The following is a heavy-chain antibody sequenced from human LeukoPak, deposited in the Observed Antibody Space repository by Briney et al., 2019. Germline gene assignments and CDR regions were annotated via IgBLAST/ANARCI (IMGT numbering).Heavy chain of an antibody. D-gene: IGHD4-17*01. J-gene: IGHJ4*02. CDR3: AGYDYGDLGPLQY. CDR2: ILYDGSNK. CDR1: GFDFSGYG. Sequence: RSLRLSCAASGFDFSGYGMHWVRQAPGKGLEWVAVILYDGSNKYYADSVKGRCTISRDNSKKTLYLQMNSLRAEDTAVYYCAGYDYGDLGPLQYWGQGTLVTVPS. V-gene: IGHV3-30*03.